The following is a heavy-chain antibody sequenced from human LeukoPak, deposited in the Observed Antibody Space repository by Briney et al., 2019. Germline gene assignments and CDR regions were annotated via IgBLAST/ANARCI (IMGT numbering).Heavy chain of an antibody. CDR3: ARPRYCSSISCYFHAFDV. CDR1: GFNFNTFW. CDR2: IKEDGSEE. J-gene: IGHJ3*01. Sequence: GGSLRLSCAASGFNFNTFWMTWVRQAPGKGQEWVANIKEDGSEEYYVDSVKGRFTISRDNAKNSLYLQMNSLRAEDTAVYYCARPRYCSSISCYFHAFDVWGQGTMVTVSS. V-gene: IGHV3-7*01. D-gene: IGHD2-2*01.